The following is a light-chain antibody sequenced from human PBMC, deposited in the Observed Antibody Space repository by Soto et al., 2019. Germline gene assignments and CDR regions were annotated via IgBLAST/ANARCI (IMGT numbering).Light chain of an antibody. V-gene: IGKV3-11*01. CDR3: QQRSSWPLT. CDR2: DAS. J-gene: IGKJ4*01. CDR1: QSVSSY. Sequence: EIVLTQSPATLSLSPGERATLSCRASQSVSSYLAWYQQKPGQAPRLLIYDASNRATGIPARFSGSGSGTDFTLTISSLEPEDFVVYYCQQRSSWPLTFGGGTKVETK.